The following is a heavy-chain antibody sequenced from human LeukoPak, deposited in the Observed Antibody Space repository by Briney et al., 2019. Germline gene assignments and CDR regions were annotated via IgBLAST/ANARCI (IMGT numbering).Heavy chain of an antibody. D-gene: IGHD5-18*01. CDR3: TRDLKGARETMVTGFSWYFDL. V-gene: IGHV6-1*01. Sequence: KPSQTLSLTCAISGDSVSTTGAAWNWIRQSPSRGLEWLGRTYYISKWYNDYAISVKSRMSINADTSKNQFSLQLNSVTPEHTAVYYCTRDLKGARETMVTGFSWYFDLWGRGTLVTVSS. J-gene: IGHJ2*01. CDR1: GDSVSTTGAA. CDR2: TYYISKWYN.